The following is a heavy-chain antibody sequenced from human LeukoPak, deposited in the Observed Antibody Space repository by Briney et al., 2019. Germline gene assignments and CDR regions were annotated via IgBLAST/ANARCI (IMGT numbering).Heavy chain of an antibody. CDR1: GGFISGSSYY. V-gene: IGHV4-39*01. Sequence: PSETLSLTCTVSGGFISGSSYYWGWIRQPPGKNLEWIGSIFSSGSPYYNPSLKSRVTISVDTSKNQFSLKLSSVTAADTAVYYCARPHCSSTSCYRWLYWGQGTLVTVSS. J-gene: IGHJ4*02. CDR2: IFSSGSP. D-gene: IGHD2-2*01. CDR3: ARPHCSSTSCYRWLY.